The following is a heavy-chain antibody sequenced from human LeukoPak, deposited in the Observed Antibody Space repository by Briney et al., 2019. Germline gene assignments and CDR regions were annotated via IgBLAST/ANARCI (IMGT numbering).Heavy chain of an antibody. CDR2: ISSSGSTI. CDR3: AWAMVRGVIIHYYYYGMDV. J-gene: IGHJ6*04. V-gene: IGHV3-48*03. Sequence: GGSLRLSCAASGFTFSSYEMNWVRQAPGKGLEWVSYISSSGSTIYYADSVKGRFTISRDNAKNSLYLQMNSLRAEDTAVYYCAWAMVRGVIIHYYYYGMDVWGKGTTVTVSS. D-gene: IGHD3-10*01. CDR1: GFTFSSYE.